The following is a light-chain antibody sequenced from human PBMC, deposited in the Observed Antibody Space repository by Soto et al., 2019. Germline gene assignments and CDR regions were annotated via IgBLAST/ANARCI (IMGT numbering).Light chain of an antibody. CDR3: QQYGSSPLT. J-gene: IGKJ4*01. Sequence: EIVLTQSPGTLSLSPGERATLSCRASQSVSSSYLAWYQQIPGQAPRLIVYGASIRATGIPDRFSGSGSGTDFTLTISRLDPEDFAVYYCQQYGSSPLTFGGGTKVDIK. V-gene: IGKV3-20*01. CDR1: QSVSSSY. CDR2: GAS.